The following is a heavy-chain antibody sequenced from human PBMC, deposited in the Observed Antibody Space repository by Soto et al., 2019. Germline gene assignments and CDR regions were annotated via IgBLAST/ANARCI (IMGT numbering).Heavy chain of an antibody. D-gene: IGHD6-13*01. Sequence: ASVKVSCKASGYSFPAYYIHWVRQAPGQGLEWMGWLNPRSGGTNNAQKFQGRVSMTRNTAIDTVYMELTGLTPDDAGIYFCATDSAAATSWFVHWGQGNLVTVSS. J-gene: IGHJ5*02. CDR1: GYSFPAYY. V-gene: IGHV1-2*02. CDR2: LNPRSGGT. CDR3: ATDSAAATSWFVH.